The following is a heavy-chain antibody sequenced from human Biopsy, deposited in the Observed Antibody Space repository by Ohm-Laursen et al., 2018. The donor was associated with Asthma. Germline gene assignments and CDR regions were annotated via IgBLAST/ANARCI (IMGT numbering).Heavy chain of an antibody. D-gene: IGHD6-25*01. V-gene: IGHV3-11*01. CDR3: ARVFESSEWGPFYHFGLGV. Sequence: SLRLSCAASGFSFSDYYMTWMRQAPGKGPEWVSSISSSGSTTYPAESVKGRFTISRDNAQKSLFLQMGSLRAEDTAIYYCARVFESSEWGPFYHFGLGVWGQGTTVAVSS. CDR1: GFSFSDYY. J-gene: IGHJ6*02. CDR2: ISSSGSTT.